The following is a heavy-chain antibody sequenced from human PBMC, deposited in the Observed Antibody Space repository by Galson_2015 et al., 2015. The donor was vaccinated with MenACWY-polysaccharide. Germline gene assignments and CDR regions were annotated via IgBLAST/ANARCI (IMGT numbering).Heavy chain of an antibody. J-gene: IGHJ4*02. CDR2: IFHSGTT. V-gene: IGHV4-4*02. CDR3: TRVEKYSGSFYILY. D-gene: IGHD1-26*01. CDR1: GASISSNDW. Sequence: ETLSLTCAVSGASISSNDWWTWVRQPPGKGLEWIASIFHSGTTYYNPSLKSRVTISVDTSKNQFSLKLSSVTAADTAVYYCTRVEKYSGSFYILYWGQGTLVTVSS.